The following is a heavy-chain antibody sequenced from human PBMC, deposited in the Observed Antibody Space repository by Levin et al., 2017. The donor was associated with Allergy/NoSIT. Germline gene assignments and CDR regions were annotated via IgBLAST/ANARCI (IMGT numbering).Heavy chain of an antibody. Sequence: PGGSLRLSCAASGFSLSSYWMHWIRQVSGKGLVWVARINPDGTSTGYADSVQGRFTISRDTAKNTVDLQMNGLRAEDTAMYYCVRGAPFDSWGQGTLVTVSS. CDR2: INPDGTST. CDR1: GFSLSSYW. CDR3: VRGAPFDS. V-gene: IGHV3-74*01. J-gene: IGHJ4*02.